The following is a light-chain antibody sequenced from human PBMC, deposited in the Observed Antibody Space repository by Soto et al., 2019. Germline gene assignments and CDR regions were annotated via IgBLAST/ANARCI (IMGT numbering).Light chain of an antibody. V-gene: IGKV1-39*01. Sequence: NKMTQSPSSVSASVGDRVTITCRASQSISSYLNWYQQKPGKAPKLLIYAASSLQSGVPSRFSGSGSGTDFTLTISSLQPEDFATYYCQQSYSTLTWTFGQGTKVDIK. CDR3: QQSYSTLTWT. J-gene: IGKJ1*01. CDR1: QSISSY. CDR2: AAS.